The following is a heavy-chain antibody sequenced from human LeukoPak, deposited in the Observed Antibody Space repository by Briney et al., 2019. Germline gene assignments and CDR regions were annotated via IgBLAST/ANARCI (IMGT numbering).Heavy chain of an antibody. Sequence: SVKGSCKASGGTFSSYAISWVRQAPGQGLEWMGRIIPILGIANYAQKFQGRVTITADKSTSTAYMELSSLRSEDTAVYYCARPIRYGSGRELDYWGQGTLVTVSS. J-gene: IGHJ4*02. V-gene: IGHV1-69*04. CDR1: GGTFSSYA. CDR3: ARPIRYGSGRELDY. CDR2: IIPILGIA. D-gene: IGHD3-10*01.